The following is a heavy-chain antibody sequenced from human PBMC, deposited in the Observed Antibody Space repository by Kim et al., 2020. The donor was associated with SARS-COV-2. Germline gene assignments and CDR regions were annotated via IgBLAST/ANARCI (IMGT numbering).Heavy chain of an antibody. V-gene: IGHV4-39*01. D-gene: IGHD6-13*01. CDR3: ARHLRGSSWFDS. CDR2: IDSSGTT. J-gene: IGHJ5*01. Sequence: PGDELEWIGGIDSSGTTYYNPSLKGRLTLSAETSKNQFSVKLTSVTAADTAVFYCARHLRGSSWFDSWGQGTLVTVSS.